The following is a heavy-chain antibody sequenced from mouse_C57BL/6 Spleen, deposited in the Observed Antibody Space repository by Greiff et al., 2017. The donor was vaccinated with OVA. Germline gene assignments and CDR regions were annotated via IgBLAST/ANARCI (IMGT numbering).Heavy chain of an antibody. CDR1: GFTFSDYG. D-gene: IGHD2-3*01. V-gene: IGHV5-17*01. Sequence: EVKVVESGGGLVKPGGSLKLSCAASGFTFSDYGMHWVRQAPEKGLEWVAYISSGSSTIYYADTVKGRFTISRDNAKNTLFLQMTSLRSEDTAMYYCARRWLLRVSYAMDYWGQGTSVTVSS. CDR2: ISSGSSTI. CDR3: ARRWLLRVSYAMDY. J-gene: IGHJ4*01.